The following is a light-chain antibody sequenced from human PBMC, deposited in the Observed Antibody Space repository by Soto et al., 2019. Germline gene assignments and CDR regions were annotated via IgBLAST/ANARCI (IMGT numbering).Light chain of an antibody. Sequence: EIVLTQSPDTLSLSPGERATLSCRASQSVRSNYLAWYQQKPGQAPRLLIYDASSRATGTPDRFSGSGSGTDFTLTISRLEPEDFAVYYCQQYGSSPLTFGGGTKVEIK. CDR3: QQYGSSPLT. J-gene: IGKJ4*01. CDR2: DAS. CDR1: QSVRSNY. V-gene: IGKV3-20*01.